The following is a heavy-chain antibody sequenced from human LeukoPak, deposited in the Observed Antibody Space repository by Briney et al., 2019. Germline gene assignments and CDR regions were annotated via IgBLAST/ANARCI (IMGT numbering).Heavy chain of an antibody. V-gene: IGHV1-2*02. J-gene: IGHJ6*02. CDR3: ARGASSGKNYYGMDV. Sequence: ASVKVSCKASGYTFTGYYKHWVRQAPGQGLEWMGWINPNSGGTNYAQKFQGRVTMTRDTSISTAYMELSRLRSDDTAVYYCARGASSGKNYYGMDVWGQGTTVTVSS. CDR2: INPNSGGT. D-gene: IGHD6-19*01. CDR1: GYTFTGYY.